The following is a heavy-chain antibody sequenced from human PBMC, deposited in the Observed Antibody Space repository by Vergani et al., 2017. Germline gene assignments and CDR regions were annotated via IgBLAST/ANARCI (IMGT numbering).Heavy chain of an antibody. Sequence: EVQLLESGGGLVQPGGSLRLSCAASGFTFSSYAMSWVRLAPGKGLEWVSAISGSGGSTYYADSVKGRFTISRDKSKNTLYLQMNSLRAEDTAVYYCAKSWLLYRGDIDYWGQGTLVTVSS. V-gene: IGHV3-23*01. CDR1: GFTFSSYA. D-gene: IGHD3-9*01. CDR2: ISGSGGST. CDR3: AKSWLLYRGDIDY. J-gene: IGHJ4*02.